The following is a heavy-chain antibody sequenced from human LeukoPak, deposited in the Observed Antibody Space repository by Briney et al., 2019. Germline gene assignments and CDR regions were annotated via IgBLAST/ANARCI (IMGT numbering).Heavy chain of an antibody. CDR2: INSSSSYI. CDR3: ARGRAYYYDSSGYHPVDY. Sequence: PGGSLRLSCAASGFTFSSYSMNWVRQAPGKGLEWVSSINSSSSYIYYADSVKGRFTISRDNAKNSLYLQMNSLRAEDTAVYYCARGRAYYYDSSGYHPVDYWGQGTLVTVSS. V-gene: IGHV3-21*01. J-gene: IGHJ4*02. CDR1: GFTFSSYS. D-gene: IGHD3-22*01.